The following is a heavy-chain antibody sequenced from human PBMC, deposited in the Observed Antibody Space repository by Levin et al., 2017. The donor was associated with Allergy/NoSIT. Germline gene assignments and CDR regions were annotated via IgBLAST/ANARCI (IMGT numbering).Heavy chain of an antibody. CDR2: IYWDDDK. Sequence: SGPTLVKPTQTLTLTCTFSGFSLSTSGVGVGWIRQPPGKALEWLALIYWDDDKRYSPSLKSRLTITKDTSKNQVVLTMTNMDPVDTATYYCAHRRFQSQRVGSGSYPAPSRGFDYWGQGTLVTVSS. J-gene: IGHJ4*02. V-gene: IGHV2-5*02. CDR1: GFSLSTSGVG. D-gene: IGHD3-10*01. CDR3: AHRRFQSQRVGSGSYPAPSRGFDY.